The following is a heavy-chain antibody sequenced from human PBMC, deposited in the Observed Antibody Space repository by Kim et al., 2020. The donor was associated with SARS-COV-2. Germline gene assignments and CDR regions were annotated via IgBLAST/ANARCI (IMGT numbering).Heavy chain of an antibody. J-gene: IGHJ4*02. CDR3: ARADVLVVYAIRGSFDY. V-gene: IGHV4-30-2*05. D-gene: IGHD2-8*02. Sequence: LKSRVTISVDTSKNPFSLKLSSVTAADTAVYYCARADVLVVYAIRGSFDYWGQGTLVTVSS.